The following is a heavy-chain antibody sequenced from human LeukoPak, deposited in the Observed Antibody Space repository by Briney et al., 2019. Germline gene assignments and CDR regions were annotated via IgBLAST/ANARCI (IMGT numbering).Heavy chain of an antibody. V-gene: IGHV4-39*07. J-gene: IGHJ6*03. CDR3: ARGNYYYMDV. CDR1: GGSISSSSYY. Sequence: SETLSLTCTVSGGSISSSSYYWGWIRQPPGKGLEWIGSIYYSGSTYYNPSLKSRVTISVDTSKNQFSLKLSSVTAADTAVYYCARGNYYYMDVWGKGTTVTVSS. CDR2: IYYSGST.